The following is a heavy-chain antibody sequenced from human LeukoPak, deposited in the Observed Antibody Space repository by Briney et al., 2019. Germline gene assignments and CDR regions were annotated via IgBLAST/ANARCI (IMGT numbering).Heavy chain of an antibody. V-gene: IGHV4-39*07. J-gene: IGHJ6*03. CDR3: ARGNYYYMDV. CDR1: GGSISSSSYY. Sequence: SETLSLTCTVSGGSISSSSYYWGWIRQPPGKGLEWIGSIYYSGSTYYNPSLKSRVTISVDTSKNQFSLKLSSVTAADTAVYYCARGNYYYMDVWGKGTTVTVSS. CDR2: IYYSGST.